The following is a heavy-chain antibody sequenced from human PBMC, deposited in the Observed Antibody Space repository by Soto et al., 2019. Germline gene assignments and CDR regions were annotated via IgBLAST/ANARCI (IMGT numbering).Heavy chain of an antibody. D-gene: IGHD3-22*01. CDR3: AIAYYYDSSGYYYFDY. V-gene: IGHV5-51*01. CDR1: GYSFTSYW. CDR2: IYPGDSDT. J-gene: IGHJ4*02. Sequence: GESLKISCNGSGYSFTSYWIGWVRQMPGKGLEWMGIIYPGDSDTRYSPSFQGQVTISADKSISTAYLQWSSLKASDTAMYYCAIAYYYDSSGYYYFDYWGQGTLVTVSS.